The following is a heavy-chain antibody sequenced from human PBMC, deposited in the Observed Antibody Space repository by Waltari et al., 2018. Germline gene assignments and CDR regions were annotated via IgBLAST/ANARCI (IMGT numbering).Heavy chain of an antibody. V-gene: IGHV3-30*01. CDR1: GFTFRNFN. D-gene: IGHD1-26*01. CDR3: AREAGAALPFDS. CDR2: LSYDGVDK. Sequence: QVQLVESGGGVVQPGRPLRLSCAGSGFTFRNFNMHWVRQAPGKGREWVTILSYDGVDKYYADFVKGRFTISRDNSKNTLYLQMDSLRPEDTAVYYCAREAGAALPFDSWGQGTLVTVST. J-gene: IGHJ4*02.